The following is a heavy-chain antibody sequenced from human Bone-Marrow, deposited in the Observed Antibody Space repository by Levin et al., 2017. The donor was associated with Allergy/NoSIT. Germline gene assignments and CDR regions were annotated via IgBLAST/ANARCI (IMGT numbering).Heavy chain of an antibody. V-gene: IGHV4-59*01. CDR3: ARDLRLGY. CDR1: GGSISSYY. D-gene: IGHD3-16*01. CDR2: IYYSGST. Sequence: SETLSLTCTVSGGSISSYYWSWIRQPPGKGLEWIGYIYYSGSTNYNPSLKSRVTISVDTSKNQFFLKLSSVTAADTAIYYCARDLRLGYWGQGTLVTVSS. J-gene: IGHJ4*02.